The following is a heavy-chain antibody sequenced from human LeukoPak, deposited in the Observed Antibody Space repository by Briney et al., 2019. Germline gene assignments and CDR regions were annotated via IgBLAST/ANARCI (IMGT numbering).Heavy chain of an antibody. V-gene: IGHV3-21*01. D-gene: IGHD5-24*01. CDR1: GFTFSSYS. CDR2: ISSSSSYI. Sequence: GGSLRLSCAASGFTFSSYSMNWVRQAPGKGLEWVSSISSSSSYIYYADSVKGRFTISRDNAKNSLYLHMNSLRAEDTAVYYCAREGSVEMGFDIWGQGTMVTVSS. J-gene: IGHJ3*02. CDR3: AREGSVEMGFDI.